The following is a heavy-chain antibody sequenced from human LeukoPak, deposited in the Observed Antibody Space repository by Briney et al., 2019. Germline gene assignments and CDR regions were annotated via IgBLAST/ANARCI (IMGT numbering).Heavy chain of an antibody. CDR3: VKKTAYDSSGYFDY. V-gene: IGHV3-64D*09. J-gene: IGHJ4*02. D-gene: IGHD3-22*01. CDR2: ISSNGGST. Sequence: GGSLRLSCSASGFTFSSYAMHWVRQAPGKGLEYVSAISSNGGSTYYADSVKGRFTISRDNSKNTLSLQMSSLRAEDTAVYYCVKKTAYDSSGYFDYWGQGTLVTVSS. CDR1: GFTFSSYA.